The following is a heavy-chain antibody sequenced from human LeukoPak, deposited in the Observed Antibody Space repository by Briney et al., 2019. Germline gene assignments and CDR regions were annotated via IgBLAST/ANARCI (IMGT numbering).Heavy chain of an antibody. V-gene: IGHV1-46*01. D-gene: IGHD2-8*01. J-gene: IGHJ4*02. CDR3: ARRGYCTNGVCSFDY. Sequence: ASVKVSCKASGYTFTSYYMHWVRQAPGQGLEWMGIINPSGGSTSYTQKFQDRVTMTRDTSTSTVYMEVSSLRSEDTAVYYCARRGYCTNGVCSFDYWGQGTLVTVSS. CDR2: INPSGGST. CDR1: GYTFTSYY.